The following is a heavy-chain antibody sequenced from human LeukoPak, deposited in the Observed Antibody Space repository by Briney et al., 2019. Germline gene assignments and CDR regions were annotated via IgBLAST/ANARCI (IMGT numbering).Heavy chain of an antibody. CDR3: ARVGALSSSWLLY. CDR1: VFAFSSYE. D-gene: IGHD6-13*01. Sequence: PGGALRLSCAASVFAFSSYEMNWVRRAPGKGLEWVSSIIRSATTIYYADSVKGRFTISRDNAKNSLYLQMNSLRAEDTAVYFCARVGALSSSWLLYWGQGTLVTVSS. J-gene: IGHJ4*02. CDR2: IIRSATTI. V-gene: IGHV3-48*03.